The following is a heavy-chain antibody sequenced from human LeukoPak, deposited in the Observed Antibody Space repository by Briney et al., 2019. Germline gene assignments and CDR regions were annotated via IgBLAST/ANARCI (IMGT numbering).Heavy chain of an antibody. Sequence: PSETLSLTCTVSGGSISSGGYYWSWIRQHPGKGLEWIGYIYYSGSTYYNPSLKSRVTISVDTSKNQFSLKLSSVTAADTAVYYCARGQEETTVTTRGLDYWGQGTLVTVSS. D-gene: IGHD4-17*01. CDR1: GGSISSGGYY. J-gene: IGHJ4*02. CDR3: ARGQEETTVTTRGLDY. CDR2: IYYSGST. V-gene: IGHV4-31*03.